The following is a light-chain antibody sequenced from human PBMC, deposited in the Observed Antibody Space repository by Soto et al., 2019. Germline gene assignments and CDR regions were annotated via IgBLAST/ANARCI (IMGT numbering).Light chain of an antibody. Sequence: QSALTQPASVSGSPGQSITISCTGTSSDVGGYNYVSWYQQHPGKAPKLMIYEVSNRPSGVSNRFSGSKSGNTASLTISGLQAEDEADYSCSSYTSSSTLGVFGVGTKLTVL. CDR3: SSYTSSSTLGV. CDR2: EVS. CDR1: SSDVGGYNY. V-gene: IGLV2-14*01. J-gene: IGLJ2*01.